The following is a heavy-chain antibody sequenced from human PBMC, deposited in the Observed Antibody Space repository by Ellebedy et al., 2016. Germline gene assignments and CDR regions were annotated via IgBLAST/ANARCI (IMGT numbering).Heavy chain of an antibody. D-gene: IGHD2-2*02. V-gene: IGHV4-59*08. CDR2: IYNSGST. J-gene: IGHJ5*02. Sequence: SETLSLTCTVSSVSISSYYWNWIRQPPGKGLEWIGHIYNSGSTNYNPSLKSRVTISVDTSKNQFSLKLSSVTAADTAVYYCARNNYTSGTWGQGTLVSVSS. CDR1: SVSISSYY. CDR3: ARNNYTSGT.